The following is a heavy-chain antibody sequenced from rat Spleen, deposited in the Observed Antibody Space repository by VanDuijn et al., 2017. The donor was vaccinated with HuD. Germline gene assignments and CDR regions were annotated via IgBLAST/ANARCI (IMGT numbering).Heavy chain of an antibody. D-gene: IGHD2-2*01. J-gene: IGHJ1*01. Sequence: EVQLVESGGGLVQPGRSKKLSCAASGFTFSHYDMAWVRQAPTKGLEWVASISPSGGSTFYRDSVKGRFTISRDIAENTLYLQMDSLRSEDTATYYCARAGYLRDWYFDFWGPGTMVIVSS. V-gene: IGHV5-25*01. CDR1: GFTFSHYD. CDR3: ARAGYLRDWYFDF. CDR2: ISPSGGST.